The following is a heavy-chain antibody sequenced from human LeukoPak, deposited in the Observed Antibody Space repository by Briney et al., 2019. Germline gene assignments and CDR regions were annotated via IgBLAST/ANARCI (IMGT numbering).Heavy chain of an antibody. Sequence: GASVKVSCKASGYTFTSYGISWVRQAPGQGLEWMGWISAYNGNTNYAQKLQGRVTMTTDTSTSTAYMELRSLRSDDTAVYYCARVSITMVRGVTVDWFDPWGQGTLVTVSS. CDR2: ISAYNGNT. D-gene: IGHD3-10*01. CDR1: GYTFTSYG. V-gene: IGHV1-18*01. J-gene: IGHJ5*02. CDR3: ARVSITMVRGVTVDWFDP.